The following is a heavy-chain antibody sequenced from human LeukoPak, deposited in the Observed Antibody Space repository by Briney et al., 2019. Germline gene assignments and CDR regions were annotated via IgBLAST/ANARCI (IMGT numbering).Heavy chain of an antibody. CDR1: GYTFSNYG. J-gene: IGHJ2*01. Sequence: GASVKVSCKASGYTFSNYGISWVRQAPGQGLEWMGWMNPNRGNTGYAQKFQGRVTITRNTSITTAYMELSSLRSEDTAVYYCARGGVGGRYNWNYEWDWYFDLWGRGTLVTVSS. V-gene: IGHV1-8*03. D-gene: IGHD1-7*01. CDR3: ARGGVGGRYNWNYEWDWYFDL. CDR2: MNPNRGNT.